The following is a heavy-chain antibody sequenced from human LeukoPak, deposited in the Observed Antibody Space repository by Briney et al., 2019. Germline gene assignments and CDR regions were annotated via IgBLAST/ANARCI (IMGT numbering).Heavy chain of an antibody. J-gene: IGHJ6*02. CDR1: GFTFSDYY. CDR3: ARDGETNYDFWSDLYYYGMDV. Sequence: KPGGSLRLSCAASGFTFSDYYMSWIRQAPGKGLEWVSYISSSGSTIYYADSVKGRFTISRDNAKNSLYLQMNSLRAEDTAVYYCARDGETNYDFWSDLYYYGMDVWGQGTTVTVS. D-gene: IGHD3-3*01. V-gene: IGHV3-11*01. CDR2: ISSSGSTI.